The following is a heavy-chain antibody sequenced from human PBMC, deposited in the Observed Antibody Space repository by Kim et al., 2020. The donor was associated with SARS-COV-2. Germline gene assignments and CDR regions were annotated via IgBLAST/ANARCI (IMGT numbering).Heavy chain of an antibody. CDR2: VYYSGST. D-gene: IGHD3-22*01. V-gene: IGHV4-39*01. J-gene: IGHJ4*02. CDR3: ARRGYYGSSGYYFDY. Sequence: SETLSLTCTVSDGSIRSTSYYWGWIRQPTGKGLEWIGSVYYSGSTDYNPTLKSRVIISIDKSKNQFSLRLNSVTATDTAIYYCARRGYYGSSGYYFDYWGRGILVTVSS. CDR1: DGSIRSTSYY.